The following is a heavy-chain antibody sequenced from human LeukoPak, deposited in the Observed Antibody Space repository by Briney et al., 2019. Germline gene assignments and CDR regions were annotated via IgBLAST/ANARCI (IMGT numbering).Heavy chain of an antibody. Sequence: GGSLRLSCAASGFTFSSYGMHWVRQAPGKGLEWVAVISYDGSNKYYADSVKGRFTISRDNSKNTLYLQMNSLRAEDTAVYYCANTVYTGFLDYWGQGTLVTVSS. CDR3: ANTVYTGFLDY. V-gene: IGHV3-30*18. J-gene: IGHJ4*02. CDR2: ISYDGSNK. D-gene: IGHD4-11*01. CDR1: GFTFSSYG.